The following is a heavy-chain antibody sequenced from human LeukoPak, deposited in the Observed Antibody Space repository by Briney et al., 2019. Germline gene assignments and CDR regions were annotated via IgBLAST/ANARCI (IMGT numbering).Heavy chain of an antibody. D-gene: IGHD3-22*01. Sequence: SETLSLTCTVSGGSISSYYWNWIRQPAGKGLEWIGRIHTSGSTNYNPSLKSRITMSVDTSKNQFSLNLSSVTAADTAVYYCARGESNGYYPHYYYYYGMDVWGQGTTVTVSS. CDR1: GGSISSYY. J-gene: IGHJ6*02. V-gene: IGHV4-4*07. CDR2: IHTSGST. CDR3: ARGESNGYYPHYYYYYGMDV.